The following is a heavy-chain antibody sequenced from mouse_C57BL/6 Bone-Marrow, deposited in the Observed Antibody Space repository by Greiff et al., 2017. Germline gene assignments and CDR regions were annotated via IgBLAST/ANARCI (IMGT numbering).Heavy chain of an antibody. Sequence: EVQLQQSGAELVRPGASVTLSCTASGFNIKDDYMHWVKQRPEQGLEWIGWIDPANGDTEYASKFQGKATITADTSSNTAYLQLSSLTSEDTAVYYCTTEWLLPWFAYWGQGTLDTVSA. CDR3: TTEWLLPWFAY. D-gene: IGHD2-3*01. CDR2: IDPANGDT. J-gene: IGHJ3*01. CDR1: GFNIKDDY. V-gene: IGHV14-4*01.